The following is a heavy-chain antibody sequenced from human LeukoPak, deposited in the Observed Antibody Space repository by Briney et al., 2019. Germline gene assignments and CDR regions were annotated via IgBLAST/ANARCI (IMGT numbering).Heavy chain of an antibody. V-gene: IGHV3-7*03. CDR2: IKQDGSEK. D-gene: IGHD3-16*01. J-gene: IGHJ5*02. CDR1: GFIFKDYW. Sequence: PGGSLRLSCAASGFIFKDYWMIWVRHAPGMGLEWVANIKQDGSEKYYVDSVKGRFTISRDNAKNSLYLQMNTLRAEDTAMYYCAKDAQPRSRWFDPWGQGTLVTVSS. CDR3: AKDAQPRSRWFDP.